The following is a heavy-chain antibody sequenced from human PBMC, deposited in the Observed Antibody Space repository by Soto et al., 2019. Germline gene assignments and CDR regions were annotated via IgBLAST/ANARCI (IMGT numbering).Heavy chain of an antibody. V-gene: IGHV3-9*01. CDR1: GFAFNDYA. CDR2: ISWHSANI. Sequence: DVQLVESGGGLGQPGRSLRLSCAASGFAFNDYAMHWVRQAPGKGLEWVAGISWHSANIAYADSVKGRFTISRDNAKNSLYLQMNSLRSEDTAFYYCAKDAVGSHYFYYMDVWGKGTAVTVSS. J-gene: IGHJ6*03. D-gene: IGHD3-10*01. CDR3: AKDAVGSHYFYYMDV.